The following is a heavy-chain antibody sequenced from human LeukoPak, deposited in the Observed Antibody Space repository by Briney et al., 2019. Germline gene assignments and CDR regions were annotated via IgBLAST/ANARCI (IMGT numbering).Heavy chain of an antibody. D-gene: IGHD6-13*01. Sequence: GGSLRLSCAASGFSFSSYVMSWVRQAPGKGLEWVSGIGVRGDDTYYADSVKGRFTISRDNAKNSLYLQMNSLRAEDTAVYYCARDRTDSSSWIYNWFDPWGQGTLVTVSS. CDR2: IGVRGDDT. CDR3: ARDRTDSSSWIYNWFDP. V-gene: IGHV3-23*01. J-gene: IGHJ5*02. CDR1: GFSFSSYV.